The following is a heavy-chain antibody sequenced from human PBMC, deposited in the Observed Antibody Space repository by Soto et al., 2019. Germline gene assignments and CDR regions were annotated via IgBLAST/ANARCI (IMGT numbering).Heavy chain of an antibody. CDR2: VYYGGST. CDR3: AVGDYYHSSSYYFYYYTMDV. J-gene: IGHJ6*02. V-gene: IGHV4-39*01. D-gene: IGHD3-22*01. Sequence: SETLSLTCTVSGGSISSSSYYWGWIRQPPGKGLEWIGNVYYGGSTYYNPSLKNRVTISVETSKSQFSLKLSSVTAADTAVYYCAVGDYYHSSSYYFYYYTMDVWGQGTTVTVSS. CDR1: GGSISSSSYY.